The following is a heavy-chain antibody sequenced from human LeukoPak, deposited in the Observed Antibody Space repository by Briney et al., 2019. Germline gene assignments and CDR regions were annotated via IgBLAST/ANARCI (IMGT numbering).Heavy chain of an antibody. CDR2: LYHGGST. D-gene: IGHD4-17*01. Sequence: PGGSLRLSCVGSGVIVRSNYMTWVRQAPGKGLEWVSILYHGGSTYYADSVKGRFSISRDNSKNTLYLQMNSLRAEDTAVYYCAKEYGDYRYFDYWGQGTLVTVSS. V-gene: IGHV3-66*01. J-gene: IGHJ4*02. CDR3: AKEYGDYRYFDY. CDR1: GVIVRSNY.